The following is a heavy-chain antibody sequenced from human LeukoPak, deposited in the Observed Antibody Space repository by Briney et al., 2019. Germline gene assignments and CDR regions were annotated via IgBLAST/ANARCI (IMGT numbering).Heavy chain of an antibody. CDR2: INAGNGNT. CDR3: ARGPAHPDYYMDV. CDR1: GYTFTSYA. V-gene: IGHV1-3*03. J-gene: IGHJ6*03. Sequence: ATVKVSCKASGYTFTSYAMHWVRQAPGQRLEWMGWINAGNGNTKYSQEFQGRVTITRDTSASTAYMELSSLRSEDMAVYYCARGPAHPDYYMDVWGKGTTVTVSS.